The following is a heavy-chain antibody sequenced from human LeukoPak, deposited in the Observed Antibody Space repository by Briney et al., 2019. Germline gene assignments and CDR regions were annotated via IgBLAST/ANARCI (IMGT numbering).Heavy chain of an antibody. J-gene: IGHJ5*02. CDR3: ARASYDFWSGLGWFDP. V-gene: IGHV4-59*01. Sequence: SETLSLTCTVSGGSISSYYWSWIRQPPGKGLEWIGYIYYSGSTNYNPSLKSRVTISVDTSKNQFSLKLSSVTAADTAVYYCARASYDFWSGLGWFDPWAREPWSPSPQ. CDR2: IYYSGST. D-gene: IGHD3-3*01. CDR1: GGSISSYY.